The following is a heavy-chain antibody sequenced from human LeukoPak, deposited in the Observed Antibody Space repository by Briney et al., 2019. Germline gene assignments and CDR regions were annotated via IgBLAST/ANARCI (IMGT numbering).Heavy chain of an antibody. CDR1: GGSISSSSYY. CDR3: ARLTPRIAAAGRDY. V-gene: IGHV4-39*01. Sequence: SETLSLTCTVSGGSISSSSYYWGWIRQPPGKGLEWIGSIYYSGSTYYNPSLKSRVIISVDTSKNQFSLKLSSVTAADTAVYYCARLTPRIAAAGRDYWGQGTLVTVSS. J-gene: IGHJ4*02. D-gene: IGHD6-13*01. CDR2: IYYSGST.